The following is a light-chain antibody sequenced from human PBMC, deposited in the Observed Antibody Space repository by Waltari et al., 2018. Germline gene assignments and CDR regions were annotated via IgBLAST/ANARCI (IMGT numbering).Light chain of an antibody. CDR2: WAS. CDR3: QQYYSTPFT. Sequence: IVMTQSPDSLAVSLGEAATINCKSSQSVFYNSKNRNYLAWYQQKPGQPPKLHTYWASTRESGVPDRFSGSGSGTDFTLTISSLQAEDVAVYYCQQYYSTPFTFGPGTKVDIK. CDR1: QSVFYNSKNRNY. V-gene: IGKV4-1*01. J-gene: IGKJ3*01.